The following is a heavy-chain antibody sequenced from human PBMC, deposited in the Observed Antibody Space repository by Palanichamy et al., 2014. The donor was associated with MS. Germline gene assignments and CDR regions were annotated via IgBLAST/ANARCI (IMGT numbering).Heavy chain of an antibody. V-gene: IGHV4-38-2*02. CDR1: GYSISSGYY. D-gene: IGHD3-22*01. CDR3: ASRYYYDSSGYY. Sequence: QVQLQESGPGLVKPSETLSLTCTVSGYSISSGYYWGWIRQPPGKGLEWIGSIYHSGSTYYNPSLKGRVTISVDTSKNQFSLKLSSVTAADTAVYYCASRYYYDSSGYYWGQGTLVTVSS. CDR2: IYHSGST. J-gene: IGHJ4*02.